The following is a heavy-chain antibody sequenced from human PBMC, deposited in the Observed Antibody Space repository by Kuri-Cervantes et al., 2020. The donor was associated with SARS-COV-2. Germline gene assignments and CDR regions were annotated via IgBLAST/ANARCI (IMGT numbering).Heavy chain of an antibody. CDR3: ARVGVYCSSTSCYPNWFDP. Sequence: SETLSLTCTVSGGSISSSSYYWGWIRQPPGKGLEWVGSIYHSGSTYYSPSLKSRVTISVDTSKNQFSLKLSSVTAADTAVYYCARVGVYCSSTSCYPNWFDPWGQGTLVTVSS. V-gene: IGHV4-39*07. J-gene: IGHJ5*02. CDR2: IYHSGST. D-gene: IGHD2-2*01. CDR1: GGSISSSSYY.